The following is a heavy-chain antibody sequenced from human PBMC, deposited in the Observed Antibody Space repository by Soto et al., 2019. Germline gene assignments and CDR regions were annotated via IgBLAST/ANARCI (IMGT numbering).Heavy chain of an antibody. D-gene: IGHD3-22*01. Sequence: EVQLLESGGRLVQPGGSLRLSCTSSGINLSNYVVNWVRQAPGKGLEWVSSISGSGGSTYYADSMKGRFTLSRDNSKNTVSLQMNSLRAEDTAIYFCAKTSYDSLFWYFDLWGRGTLVTVSS. CDR3: AKTSYDSLFWYFDL. J-gene: IGHJ2*01. CDR2: ISGSGGST. CDR1: GINLSNYV. V-gene: IGHV3-23*01.